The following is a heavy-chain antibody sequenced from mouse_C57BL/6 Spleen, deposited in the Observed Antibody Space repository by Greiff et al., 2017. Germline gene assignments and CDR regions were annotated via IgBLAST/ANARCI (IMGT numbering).Heavy chain of an antibody. Sequence: EVKLVESGGDLVKPGGSLKLSCAASGFTFSSYGMSWVRQTPDKRLEWVATISSGGSCTYYPDSVKGRFTISRDNAKNTLYLQMSSLKSEDTAMYYCARGDYYGSSYVSFAYWGQGTLVTVSA. CDR2: ISSGGSCT. CDR1: GFTFSSYG. CDR3: ARGDYYGSSYVSFAY. J-gene: IGHJ3*01. V-gene: IGHV5-6*01. D-gene: IGHD1-1*01.